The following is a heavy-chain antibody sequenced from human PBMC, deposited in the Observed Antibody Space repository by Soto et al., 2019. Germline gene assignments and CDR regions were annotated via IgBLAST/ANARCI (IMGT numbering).Heavy chain of an antibody. D-gene: IGHD1-20*01. CDR1: EYSFSTYW. V-gene: IGHV5-51*01. CDR3: ARQITGIGMDF. CDR2: IYPGDSDT. Sequence: TGESLKISCKGSEYSFSTYWIAWVRQMPGKGLEWMGIIYPGDSDTRYSPSFQGQVTISADKSSSTAHLQWSSLKASDTAMYYCARQITGIGMDFWGQGTLVTVSS. J-gene: IGHJ4*02.